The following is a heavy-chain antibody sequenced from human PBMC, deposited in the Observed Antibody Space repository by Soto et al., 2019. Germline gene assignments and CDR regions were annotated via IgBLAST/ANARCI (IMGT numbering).Heavy chain of an antibody. Sequence: ASVKVSCKASGYTFTSYYMHWVRQAPGQGLEWMGIINPSGGSTTYAQKFQGRVTMTTDTSTSTAYMELRSLRSEDTAVYYCARPYGGYVYYWGQGTLVTVSS. CDR2: INPSGGST. CDR3: ARPYGGYVYY. CDR1: GYTFTSYY. V-gene: IGHV1-46*03. J-gene: IGHJ4*02. D-gene: IGHD2-15*01.